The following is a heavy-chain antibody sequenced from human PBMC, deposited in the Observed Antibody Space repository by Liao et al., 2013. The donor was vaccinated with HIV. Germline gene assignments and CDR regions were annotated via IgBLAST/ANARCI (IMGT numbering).Heavy chain of an antibody. CDR1: GGSISSSNYY. V-gene: IGHV4-39*07. CDR2: MYYSGST. Sequence: QLQLQESGPGLAKPSETLSLTCTVSGGSISSSNYYWGWIRQPPGKGLEWIGIMYYSGSTNHNPSLKSRVTISVDTSKNQFSLKLSSVTAADTAVYYCATSQDSVRGPFDFWGQGTLVTVSS. CDR3: ATSQDSVRGPFDF. J-gene: IGHJ4*02. D-gene: IGHD2-15*01.